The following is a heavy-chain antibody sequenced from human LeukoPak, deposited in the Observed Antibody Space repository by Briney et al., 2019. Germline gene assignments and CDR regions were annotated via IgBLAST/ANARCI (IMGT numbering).Heavy chain of an antibody. CDR3: ARHLRSFPDY. Sequence: NPSETLSLTCTFSGDSIRSYYWSWIRQPPGKGLEWLGYIYYSGTTNYNPSLKSRLTMSLDTSKKHLSLRLTSVSAADTAVYYCARHLRSFPDYWGQGTLVTVSS. D-gene: IGHD3-3*02. CDR2: IYYSGTT. V-gene: IGHV4-59*08. J-gene: IGHJ4*02. CDR1: GDSIRSYY.